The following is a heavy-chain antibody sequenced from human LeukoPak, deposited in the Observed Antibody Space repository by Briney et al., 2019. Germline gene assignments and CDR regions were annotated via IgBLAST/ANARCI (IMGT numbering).Heavy chain of an antibody. CDR3: ARDGDYGDYGSVDY. V-gene: IGHV3-30-3*01. Sequence: GGSLRLSCAASGFTFSSYAMSWVRQAPGKGLEWVAVISYDGSNKYYADSVKGRFTISRDNSKNTLYLQMNSLRAEDTAVYYCARDGDYGDYGSVDYWGQGTLVTVSS. CDR2: ISYDGSNK. J-gene: IGHJ4*02. CDR1: GFTFSSYA. D-gene: IGHD4-17*01.